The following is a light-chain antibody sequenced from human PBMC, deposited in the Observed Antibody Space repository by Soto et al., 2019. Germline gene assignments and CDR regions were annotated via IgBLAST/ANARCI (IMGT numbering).Light chain of an antibody. CDR2: AAS. CDR3: QQSYSTPQT. Sequence: DLQMTQSPSSLSASVGDRVTITCRASQSISSYLNWYQQKPGKAPKLLLYAASSLQSGVPSRFSGSGSGTDFTLTISSLQPEDFATYYWQQSYSTPQTFGQGTKVEIK. CDR1: QSISSY. J-gene: IGKJ1*01. V-gene: IGKV1-39*01.